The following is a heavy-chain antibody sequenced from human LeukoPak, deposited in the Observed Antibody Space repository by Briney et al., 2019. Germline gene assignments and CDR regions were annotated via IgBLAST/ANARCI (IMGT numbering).Heavy chain of an antibody. Sequence: PGGSLRLSCAASGFTFSSYEMNWVRQAPGKGLEWVANVNQGGTEKYYVDSVKGRFTIARDDAKNSLYLQMNGLRAEDTAVYFCARDKGGMVPFDYWGQGTLVTVSS. V-gene: IGHV3-7*01. CDR1: GFTFSSYE. D-gene: IGHD3-10*01. CDR3: ARDKGGMVPFDY. J-gene: IGHJ4*02. CDR2: VNQGGTEK.